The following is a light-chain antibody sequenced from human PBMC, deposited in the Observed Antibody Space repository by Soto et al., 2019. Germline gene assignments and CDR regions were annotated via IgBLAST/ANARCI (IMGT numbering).Light chain of an antibody. CDR2: NND. CDR1: SSNIGSNT. V-gene: IGLV1-44*01. J-gene: IGLJ2*01. CDR3: SAWDASLNSVL. Sequence: QSVLTQPPSASGTPGQRVTISCSGSSSNIGSNTVIWYQQFPGTSPKLLIYNNDQRPSGVPDRFSGSKSGTSASLAISGLQSGDEAHYHCSAWDASLNSVLFGGGTKVTVL.